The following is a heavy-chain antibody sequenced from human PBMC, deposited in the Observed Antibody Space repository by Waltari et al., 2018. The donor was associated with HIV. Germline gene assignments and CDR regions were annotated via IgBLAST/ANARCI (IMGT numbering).Heavy chain of an antibody. CDR2: IWSNGKKR. J-gene: IGHJ2*01. V-gene: IGHV3-33*03. CDR1: GFNVTHFA. CDR3: ASPAGDCSGNFCYTGEIDP. Sequence: QVTLVESGGGVVQPGKSLRLSCVASGFNVTHFAMPWVRQAPGKGLEWVAVIWSNGKKRFYGESEKGRFIISRDSPKNTICLQMNNLKVDDTALYYCASPAGDCSGNFCYTGEIDPWGHGTQVIVSS. D-gene: IGHD6-19*01.